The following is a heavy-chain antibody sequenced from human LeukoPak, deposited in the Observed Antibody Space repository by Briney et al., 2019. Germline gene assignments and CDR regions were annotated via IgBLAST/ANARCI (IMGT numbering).Heavy chain of an antibody. CDR1: GGSFSGYY. V-gene: IGHV4-34*01. CDR2: INHSGST. CDR3: ARVVVITQRGAFDI. J-gene: IGHJ3*02. D-gene: IGHD3-22*01. Sequence: PSETLSLTCAVYGGSFSGYYWSWIRQPPGKGLEWIGEINHSGSTNYNPSLKSRVTISADTSKNQFSLKLSSVTAADTAVYYCARVVVITQRGAFDIWGQGTMVTVSS.